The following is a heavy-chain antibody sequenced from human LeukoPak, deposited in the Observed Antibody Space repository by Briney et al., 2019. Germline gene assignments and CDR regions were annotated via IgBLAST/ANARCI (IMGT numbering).Heavy chain of an antibody. CDR1: GYTFTSYG. D-gene: IGHD6-13*01. CDR3: ARARVAAAGNCYYYMDV. J-gene: IGHJ6*03. V-gene: IGHV1-18*01. CDR2: ISAYNGNT. Sequence: ASVKVSCKASGYTFTSYGISWVRQAPGQGLEWMGWISAYNGNTNYAQKLQGRVTMTTDTSTSTAYMELRSLRSDDTAVYYCARARVAAAGNCYYYMDVWGKGTTVTVSS.